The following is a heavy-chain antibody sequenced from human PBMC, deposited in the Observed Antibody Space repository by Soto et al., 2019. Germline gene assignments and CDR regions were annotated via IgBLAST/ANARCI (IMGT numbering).Heavy chain of an antibody. D-gene: IGHD3-10*01. V-gene: IGHV3-23*01. CDR1: GFTFSTYA. J-gene: IGHJ4*02. CDR3: AKDPYYYSGSHPPDY. Sequence: EVPLLESGGGLVQPGGSLRLSCAASGFTFSTYAMSWFRQAPGKWLEWVSGISNSGGDTYYADSVKGRFTISRDNSKSTLHLQMNSLRAEDTAVYYCAKDPYYYSGSHPPDYWGQGNLVPVSS. CDR2: ISNSGGDT.